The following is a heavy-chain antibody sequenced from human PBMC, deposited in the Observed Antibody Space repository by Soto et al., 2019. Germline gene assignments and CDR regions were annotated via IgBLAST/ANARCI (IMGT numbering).Heavy chain of an antibody. CDR1: GFTFSDYY. Sequence: QLQLVESGGGLVKPGGSLRLSCAASGFTFSDYYMRWIRQAPGKGLEWFSYISSSGSTIYYADSVKGRFTISRDNAKNSLYLQMKSLRAEDTAVYYCARASRAISPYDFDYWGKGTLVTVTS. J-gene: IGHJ4*02. CDR3: ARASRAISPYDFDY. CDR2: ISSSGSTI. V-gene: IGHV3-11*01. D-gene: IGHD5-12*01.